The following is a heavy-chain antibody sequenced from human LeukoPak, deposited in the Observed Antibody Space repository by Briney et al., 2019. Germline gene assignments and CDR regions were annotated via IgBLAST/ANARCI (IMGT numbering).Heavy chain of an antibody. CDR1: GYTFTAYA. J-gene: IGHJ4*02. Sequence: ASVKVSCKASGYTFTAYAMIWVRQAPGQGLEWMGGIIPIFGTANYAQKFQGRVTITADKSTSTAYMELSSLRSEDTAVYYCARGDSGSYFSFDYWGQGTLVTVSS. V-gene: IGHV1-69*06. D-gene: IGHD1-26*01. CDR3: ARGDSGSYFSFDY. CDR2: IIPIFGTA.